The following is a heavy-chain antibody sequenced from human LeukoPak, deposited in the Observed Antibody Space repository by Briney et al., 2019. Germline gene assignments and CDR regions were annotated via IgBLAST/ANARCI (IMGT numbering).Heavy chain of an antibody. Sequence: ASVKVSCKVSGYTLTELSMHWVRQAPGKGLEWMGGFDPEDGETIYAQKFQGRVTMTRNTSISTAYMELSSLGSEDTAVYYCARVEGTTEVWSFDYWGQGTLVTVSS. D-gene: IGHD1-1*01. CDR1: GYTLTELS. V-gene: IGHV1-24*01. CDR2: FDPEDGET. J-gene: IGHJ4*02. CDR3: ARVEGTTEVWSFDY.